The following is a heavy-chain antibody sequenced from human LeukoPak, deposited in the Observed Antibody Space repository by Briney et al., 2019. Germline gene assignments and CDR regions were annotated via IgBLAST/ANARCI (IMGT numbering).Heavy chain of an antibody. J-gene: IGHJ6*03. CDR3: ARILTDYYYMDV. CDR2: IYYSGST. CDR1: GGSISSSSYY. V-gene: IGHV4-39*07. Sequence: SETLSLTCTVSGGSISSSSYYWGWIRQPPGKGLEWIGSIYYSGSTYYNPSLKRRVTISVDTSKNQFSLKLSSVTAADTAVYYCARILTDYYYMDVWGKGTTVTVSS.